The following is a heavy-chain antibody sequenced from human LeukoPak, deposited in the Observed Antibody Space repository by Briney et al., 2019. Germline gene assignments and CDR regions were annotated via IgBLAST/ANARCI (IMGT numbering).Heavy chain of an antibody. CDR1: GGTFSSYA. D-gene: IGHD3-3*01. CDR3: ASRYDFWSGYSPLGY. J-gene: IGHJ4*02. V-gene: IGHV1-69*13. Sequence: GASVKVSCKASGGTFSSYAISWVRQAPGQGLEWMGGIIPIFGTANYAQKFQGRVTITADESTSTAYMELSSLRSEDTAVYYCASRYDFWSGYSPLGYWGQGTLVTVSS. CDR2: IIPIFGTA.